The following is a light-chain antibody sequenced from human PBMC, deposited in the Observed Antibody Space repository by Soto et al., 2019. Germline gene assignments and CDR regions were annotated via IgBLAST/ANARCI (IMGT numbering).Light chain of an antibody. J-gene: IGKJ1*01. CDR1: QSVLYSSKNKNY. CDR3: QQYYSTPPT. CDR2: WAS. V-gene: IGKV4-1*01. Sequence: DIVMTQSPDSLAVSLGERATINCKSSQSVLYSSKNKNYLAWYQQKPGQPPKLLIYWASTRESGVPDRFSGTGSGTDFTLTISSLPAEDVAVYYCQQYYSTPPTFGQGTKVEIK.